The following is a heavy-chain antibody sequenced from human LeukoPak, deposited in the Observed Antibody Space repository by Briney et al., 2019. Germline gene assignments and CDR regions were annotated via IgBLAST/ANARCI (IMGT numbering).Heavy chain of an antibody. V-gene: IGHV3-21*01. Sequence: WVRQAPGKGLEWVSSISSSSSYIYYADSVKGRFTISRDNAKNSLYLQMNSLRAEDTAVYYCARDLVSVDIVATSIFDYWGQGTLVTVSS. D-gene: IGHD5-12*01. CDR3: ARDLVSVDIVATSIFDY. J-gene: IGHJ4*02. CDR2: ISSSSSYI.